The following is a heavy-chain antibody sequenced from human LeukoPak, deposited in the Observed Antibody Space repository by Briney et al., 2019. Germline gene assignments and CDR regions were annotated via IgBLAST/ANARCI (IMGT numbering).Heavy chain of an antibody. D-gene: IGHD2-15*01. V-gene: IGHV3-21*01. CDR1: GFTFSSYS. J-gene: IGHJ4*02. CDR2: ISSSSSYI. Sequence: GGSLRLSCAASGFTFSSYSMNWVRQAPGKRLEWVSSISSSSSYIYYSDSVKGRFTISRDNAKNSLYLQMNNLRAQDTAVYYCERWGQLLLNYYFDYWGQGTLVTVSS. CDR3: ERWGQLLLNYYFDY.